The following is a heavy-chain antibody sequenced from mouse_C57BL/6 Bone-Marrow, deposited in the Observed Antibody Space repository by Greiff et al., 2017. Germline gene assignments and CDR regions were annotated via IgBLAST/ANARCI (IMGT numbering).Heavy chain of an antibody. Sequence: EVNVVESGGDLVKPGGSLKLSCAASGFTFSSYGMSWVRQTPDKRLEWVATISSGGSYTYYPDSVKGRFTISRDNAKNTLYLQMSSLKSEDTAMYYCARLWAWFAYWGQGTLVTVSA. CDR2: ISSGGSYT. J-gene: IGHJ3*01. V-gene: IGHV5-6*01. D-gene: IGHD4-1*01. CDR3: ARLWAWFAY. CDR1: GFTFSSYG.